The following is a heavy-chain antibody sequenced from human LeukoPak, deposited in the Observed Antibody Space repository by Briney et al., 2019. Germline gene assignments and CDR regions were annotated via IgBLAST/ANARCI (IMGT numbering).Heavy chain of an antibody. J-gene: IGHJ4*02. CDR3: ARTDSSGTFDY. CDR2: INHSGST. D-gene: IGHD3-22*01. CDR1: GGSFSGYY. V-gene: IGHV4-34*01. Sequence: SETLSLTCAVYGGSFSGYYWSWIRQPPGKGLEWIGEINHSGSTNYNPSLKSRVTISVDTSKNQFSLKLSSVTAADTAVYYCARTDSSGTFDYWGQGTLVTVSS.